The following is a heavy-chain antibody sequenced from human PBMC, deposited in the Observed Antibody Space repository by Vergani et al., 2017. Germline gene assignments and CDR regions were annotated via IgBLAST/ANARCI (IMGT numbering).Heavy chain of an antibody. J-gene: IGHJ6*03. CDR2: IYHSGST. Sequence: QVQLQESGPGLVKPSGTLSLTCAVSGGSISSSNWWSWVRQPPGKGLEWIGEIYHSGSTNYNPPLKSRVTISVDKSKNQFSPKLSSVTAADTAVYYGAGVNVLMVYAKRGGRNMDVWGKGTTVTVSS. D-gene: IGHD2-8*01. CDR1: GGSISSSNW. V-gene: IGHV4-4*02. CDR3: AGVNVLMVYAKRGGRNMDV.